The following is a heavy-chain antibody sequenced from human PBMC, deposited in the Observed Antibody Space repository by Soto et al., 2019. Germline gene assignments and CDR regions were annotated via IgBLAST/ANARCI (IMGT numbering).Heavy chain of an antibody. CDR1: GFTFSSNY. CDR2: IYSGGST. D-gene: IGHD1-1*01. Sequence: GGSLRLSCAASGFTFSSNYMSWVRQAPGKGLEWVSVIYSGGSTYYADSVKGRFTISRDNSKNTLYLQMNSLRAEDTAVYYCASVGNNWNDVDLNYFDYWGQGTLVTVSS. V-gene: IGHV3-66*01. J-gene: IGHJ4*02. CDR3: ASVGNNWNDVDLNYFDY.